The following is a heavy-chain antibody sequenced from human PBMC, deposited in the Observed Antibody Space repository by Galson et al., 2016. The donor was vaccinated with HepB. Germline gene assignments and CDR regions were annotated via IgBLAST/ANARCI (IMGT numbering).Heavy chain of an antibody. CDR1: GYTFTSYA. V-gene: IGHV1-3*01. J-gene: IGHJ4*02. CDR2: INVGDSST. CDR3: ARLGETGDFDY. Sequence: SVKVSCKASGYTFTSYAMHWVRQAPGQSLEWMGWINVGDSSTKYALKFQGRVTITRDASASTAYMEVSSLRSEDTAVYYCARLGETGDFDYWGQGTLVTVST. D-gene: IGHD7-27*01.